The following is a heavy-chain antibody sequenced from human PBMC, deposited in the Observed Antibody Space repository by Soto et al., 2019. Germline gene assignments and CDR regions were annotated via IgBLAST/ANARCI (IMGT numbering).Heavy chain of an antibody. CDR1: GGSISSSSYY. CDR3: ASTVTTPVSFDY. Sequence: PSETLSLTCTVSGGSISSSSYYWGWIRQPPGKGLEWIGSIYYSGSTYYNPSLKSRVTISVDTSKNQFSLKLSSVTAADTAVYYCASTVTTPVSFDYWGQGTLVTV. V-gene: IGHV4-39*01. CDR2: IYYSGST. J-gene: IGHJ4*02. D-gene: IGHD4-17*01.